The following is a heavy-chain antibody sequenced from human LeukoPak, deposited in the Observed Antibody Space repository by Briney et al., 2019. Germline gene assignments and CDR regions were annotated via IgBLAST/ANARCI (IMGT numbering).Heavy chain of an antibody. D-gene: IGHD1-26*01. V-gene: IGHV3-23*01. CDR1: GFTFSSYA. J-gene: IGHJ4*02. CDR3: AKGHVSASGSYWGLFDY. Sequence: GSLRLSCAASGFTFSSYAMSWVRQAPGKGLEWVSAISGSGGSTYYADSVKGRFTISRDNSKNTLYLQMNSLRAEDTAVYYCAKGHVSASGSYWGLFDYWGQGTLVTVSS. CDR2: ISGSGGST.